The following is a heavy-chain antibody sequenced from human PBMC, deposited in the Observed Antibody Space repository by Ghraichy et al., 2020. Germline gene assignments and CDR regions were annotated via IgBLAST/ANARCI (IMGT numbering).Heavy chain of an antibody. D-gene: IGHD6-19*01. CDR3: AKEGVSSGWYY. V-gene: IGHV3-30*18. CDR2: ISYDGSNK. Sequence: GESLNISCAASGFTFSSYGMHWVRQAPGKGLEWVAVISYDGSNKYYADSVKGRFTISRDNSKNTLYLQMNSLRAEDTAVYYCAKEGVSSGWYYWGQGTLVTVSS. J-gene: IGHJ4*02. CDR1: GFTFSSYG.